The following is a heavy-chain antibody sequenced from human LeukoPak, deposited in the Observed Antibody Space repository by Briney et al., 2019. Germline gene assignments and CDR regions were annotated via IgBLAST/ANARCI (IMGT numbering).Heavy chain of an antibody. D-gene: IGHD3-22*01. J-gene: IGHJ4*02. Sequence: ASVKVSCKASGYTFTGYYMHWVRQAPGQGLEWMGWINPNSGGTSYAQKFQGRVTMTRDTPISTVYMELSRLRSDDTAVYYCARDGHDSSGYYQDYWGQGTMVTVSS. CDR1: GYTFTGYY. CDR3: ARDGHDSSGYYQDY. CDR2: INPNSGGT. V-gene: IGHV1-2*02.